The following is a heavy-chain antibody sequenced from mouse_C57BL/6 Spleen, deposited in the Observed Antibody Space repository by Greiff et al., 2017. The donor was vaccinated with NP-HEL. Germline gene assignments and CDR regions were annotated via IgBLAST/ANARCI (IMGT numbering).Heavy chain of an antibody. CDR1: GYSITSGYY. Sequence: EVQLQESGPGLVKPSQSLSLTCSVTGYSITSGYYWNWIRQFPGNKLEWMGYISYDGSNNYNPSLKNRISITRDTSKNQFFLKLNSVTTEDTATYYCAREGYFRGYFDVWGTGTTVTVSS. CDR2: ISYDGSN. V-gene: IGHV3-6*01. D-gene: IGHD2-14*01. CDR3: AREGYFRGYFDV. J-gene: IGHJ1*03.